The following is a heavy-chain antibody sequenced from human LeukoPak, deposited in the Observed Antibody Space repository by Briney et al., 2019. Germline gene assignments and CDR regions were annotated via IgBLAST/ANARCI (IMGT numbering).Heavy chain of an antibody. D-gene: IGHD3-3*01. V-gene: IGHV1-69*13. CDR2: IIPIFGTA. Sequence: ASVKVSCKASGGTFSSYAISWVRQAPGQGLEWVGGIIPIFGTANYAQKFQGRVTITADESTSTAYMELSSLRSEDTAVYYCARDRGDFYFDYWGQGTLVTVSS. CDR1: GGTFSSYA. CDR3: ARDRGDFYFDY. J-gene: IGHJ4*02.